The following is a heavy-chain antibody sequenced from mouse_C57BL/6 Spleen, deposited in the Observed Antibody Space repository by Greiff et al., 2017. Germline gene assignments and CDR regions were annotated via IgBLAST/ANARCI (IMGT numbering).Heavy chain of an antibody. CDR3: ARSGDPYAMDY. V-gene: IGHV1-4*01. Sequence: VQLQQSGAELARPGASVKMSCKASGYTFTSYTMPWVKQRPGQGLEWIGYINPSSGYTKYNQKFKDKATLTADKSSSTAYMQLSSLTSEDSAVYYCARSGDPYAMDYWGQGTSVTVSS. D-gene: IGHD4-1*01. CDR1: GYTFTSYT. J-gene: IGHJ4*01. CDR2: INPSSGYT.